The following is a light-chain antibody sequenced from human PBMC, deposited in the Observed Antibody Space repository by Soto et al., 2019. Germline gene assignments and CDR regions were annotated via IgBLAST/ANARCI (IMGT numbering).Light chain of an antibody. V-gene: IGLV2-14*01. CDR3: SSYTSSNTFV. CDR1: SSDVGRYKY. CDR2: DVS. Sequence: QSALAQPASVSWSPGQSIAISCTGTSSDVGRYKYVSWFKQHPGKAPKLMIYDVSNRPSGVSDRFSGSKSGNTASLTISGLQAEDEADYYCSSYTSSNTFVFGTGTKVTVL. J-gene: IGLJ1*01.